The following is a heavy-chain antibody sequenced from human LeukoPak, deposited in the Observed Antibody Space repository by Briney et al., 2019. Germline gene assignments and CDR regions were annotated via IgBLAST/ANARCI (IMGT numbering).Heavy chain of an antibody. CDR2: LHPNGGGT. V-gene: IGHV1-2*02. J-gene: IGHJ4*02. Sequence: ASVTLSCKASGSTFTGYYMPLVRQPPGPGLGWMGMLHPNGGGTYYGQKFQGRVTMTRDTSINTAYLELSRLRSDDTAVYYCATYQMNVYHYDGGGYYHFDYWGQGTLVTVSS. D-gene: IGHD3-22*01. CDR3: ATYQMNVYHYDGGGYYHFDY. CDR1: GSTFTGYY.